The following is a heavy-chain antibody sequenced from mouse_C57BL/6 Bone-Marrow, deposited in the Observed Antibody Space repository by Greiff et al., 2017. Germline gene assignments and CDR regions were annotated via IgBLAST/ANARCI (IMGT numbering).Heavy chain of an antibody. V-gene: IGHV1-76*01. CDR3: AKVDGDCAFDY. CDR1: GYTFTDYY. D-gene: IGHD2-13*01. J-gene: IGHJ2*01. CDR2: IYPGSGNT. Sequence: QVQLQQSGAELVRPGASVKLSCKASGYTFTDYYINWVKQRPGQGLEWIGRIYPGSGNTHYNEKFKGKATMTVEKSSSTAYMQLSSLTSEDSAVYCCAKVDGDCAFDYWGQGTTLTVSS.